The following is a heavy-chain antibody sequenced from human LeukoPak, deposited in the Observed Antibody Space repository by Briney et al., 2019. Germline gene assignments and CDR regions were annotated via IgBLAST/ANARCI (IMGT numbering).Heavy chain of an antibody. Sequence: PSETLSLTCTVSGGSTSSHYWSWIRQPPGKGLEWIGYIYYSGSTNYNPSLKSRVTISVDTSKNQFSLKLSSVTAADTAVYYCAREVYGGNANWFDPWGQGTLVTVSS. J-gene: IGHJ5*02. CDR1: GGSTSSHY. CDR3: AREVYGGNANWFDP. D-gene: IGHD4-23*01. V-gene: IGHV4-59*11. CDR2: IYYSGST.